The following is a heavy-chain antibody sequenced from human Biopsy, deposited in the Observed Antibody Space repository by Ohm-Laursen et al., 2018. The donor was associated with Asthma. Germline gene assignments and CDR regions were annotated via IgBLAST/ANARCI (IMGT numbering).Heavy chain of an antibody. CDR1: GDSIDSGDYS. V-gene: IGHV4-30-2*06. J-gene: IGHJ4*02. CDR3: ARGLNCGGYCYSLDY. CDR2: IYRNGDT. Sequence: TLSLTCGVSGDSIDSGDYSWTWIRQSPGVGLEWIGYIYRNGDTYYNPTLKNRVTISIDRSKNQFSLRLRSVTAADTAVYYWARGLNCGGYCYSLDYWGQGTLVTVSS. D-gene: IGHD2-21*02.